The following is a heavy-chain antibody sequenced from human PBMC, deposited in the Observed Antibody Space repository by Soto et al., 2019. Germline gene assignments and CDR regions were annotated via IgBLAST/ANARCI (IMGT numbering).Heavy chain of an antibody. CDR2: IIPILGIA. CDR3: ARTAQYYYDSSGSGAFDI. D-gene: IGHD3-22*01. CDR1: GGTFSSYT. J-gene: IGHJ3*02. Sequence: QVQLVQSGAEVKKPGSSVKVSCKASGGTFSSYTISWVRQAPGQGLEWMGRIIPILGIANYAQKFQGRVTITAVKSTSTAYMELSSLRSEDTAVYYCARTAQYYYDSSGSGAFDIWGQGTMVTVSS. V-gene: IGHV1-69*02.